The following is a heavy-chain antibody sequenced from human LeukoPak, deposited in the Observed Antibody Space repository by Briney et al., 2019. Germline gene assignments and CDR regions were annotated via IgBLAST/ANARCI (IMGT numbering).Heavy chain of an antibody. CDR1: GGPISSSSYY. CDR3: ARHGLEYSSSWGSHAFDI. Sequence: SETLSLTCTVSGGPISSSSYYWGWSRQPPGKGLEWIGRYYYSRSTYYTPSLKSRVTISVDTSKNQFYLKLSSVTAADTAVYYCARHGLEYSSSWGSHAFDIWGQGTMVTVSS. J-gene: IGHJ3*02. V-gene: IGHV4-39*01. D-gene: IGHD6-6*01. CDR2: YYYSRST.